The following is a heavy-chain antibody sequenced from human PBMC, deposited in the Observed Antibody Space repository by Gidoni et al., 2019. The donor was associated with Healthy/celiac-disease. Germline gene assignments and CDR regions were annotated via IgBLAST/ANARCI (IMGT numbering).Heavy chain of an antibody. CDR2: ISSSSSTI. CDR3: ARDLDNCSGGSCYSGY. J-gene: IGHJ4*02. Sequence: EVQLVESGGGLVQPGGSLRLSCAASGFTFSSDSMNWVRQAPGKGLEGVSYISSSSSTIYYADSVKGRFTISRDNAKNSLYLQMNSLRDEDTAVYYCARDLDNCSGGSCYSGYWGQGTLVTVSS. D-gene: IGHD2-15*01. V-gene: IGHV3-48*02. CDR1: GFTFSSDS.